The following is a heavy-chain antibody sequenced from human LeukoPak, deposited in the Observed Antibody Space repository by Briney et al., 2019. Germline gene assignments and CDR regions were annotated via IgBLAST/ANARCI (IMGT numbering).Heavy chain of an antibody. CDR1: GGSFSGYY. CDR3: ARDIEPIGY. CDR2: INHSGST. J-gene: IGHJ4*02. V-gene: IGHV4-34*01. Sequence: KPSETLSLTCAVYGGSFSGYYWSWIRQPPGKGLEWIGEINHSGSTNYNPSLKSRVTMSVDTSKNQFSLKLSSVTAADTAVYYCARDIEPIGYWGQGTLVTVSS. D-gene: IGHD1-14*01.